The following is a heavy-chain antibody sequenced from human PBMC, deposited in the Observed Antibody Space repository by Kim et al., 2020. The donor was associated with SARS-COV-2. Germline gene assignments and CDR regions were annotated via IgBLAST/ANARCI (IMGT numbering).Heavy chain of an antibody. Sequence: GGSLRLSCAASGFTFSAYWMYWVRQAPGKVLVCVSRINTDGSSTTYADSVKGRFTISRANAKNTLYLQMNSLRGEDTAVYYCARGDISYGMDVWGQGTTVTVSS. V-gene: IGHV3-74*01. CDR3: ARGDISYGMDV. CDR2: INTDGSST. CDR1: GFTFSAYW. D-gene: IGHD2-15*01. J-gene: IGHJ6*02.